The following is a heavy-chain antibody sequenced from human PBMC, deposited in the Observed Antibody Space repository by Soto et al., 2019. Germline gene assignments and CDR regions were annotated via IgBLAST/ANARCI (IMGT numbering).Heavy chain of an antibody. D-gene: IGHD3-22*01. J-gene: IGHJ3*02. CDR3: ARDIVGSHDAFDI. Sequence: GGSLRLSCAASGFTFSSYAMHWVRQAPGKGLEWVAVISYDGSNKYYADSVKGRFTISRDNSKNTLYLQMNSLRAEDTAVYYCARDIVGSHDAFDIWDQGTMVTVSS. V-gene: IGHV3-30-3*01. CDR2: ISYDGSNK. CDR1: GFTFSSYA.